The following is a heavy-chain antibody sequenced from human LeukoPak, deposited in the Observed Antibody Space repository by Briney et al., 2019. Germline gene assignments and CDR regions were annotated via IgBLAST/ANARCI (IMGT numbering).Heavy chain of an antibody. Sequence: GPSLRLSCAASGFTFSSYAMSWVRQAPGKGLEWVAVISDRGGSTYYADSVKGRFTISRDNSKNTLYLQMNSLTAEDTAVYYCVREIGWFDPWGQGTLVTVSS. CDR3: VREIGWFDP. CDR1: GFTFSSYA. CDR2: ISDRGGST. V-gene: IGHV3-23*01. J-gene: IGHJ5*02.